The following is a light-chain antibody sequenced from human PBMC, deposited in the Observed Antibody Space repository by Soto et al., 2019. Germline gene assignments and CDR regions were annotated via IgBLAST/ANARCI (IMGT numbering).Light chain of an antibody. J-gene: IGKJ4*01. CDR3: QQRSKWRLT. CDR1: QSVSSY. CDR2: DAS. Sequence: EIVLTQSPATLSLSPGERATLSCRASQSVSSYLAWYQQKPGQAPRLLIYDASNRATGIPARFSGSGSGTDFPLTISSLEPEDFAVYYCQQRSKWRLTFGGGTKVEIK. V-gene: IGKV3-11*01.